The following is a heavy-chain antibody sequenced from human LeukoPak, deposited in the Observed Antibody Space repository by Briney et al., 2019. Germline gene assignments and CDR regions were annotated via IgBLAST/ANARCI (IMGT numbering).Heavy chain of an antibody. V-gene: IGHV3-30*04. Sequence: GRSLRLSCAASGFTFSSYAMHWVRQAPGKGLEWVAVISYDGSNKYYADSVKGRFTISRDNSKNTLYLQMNSLRAEDTAVYYCARDYDYWGQGTLATVSS. CDR3: ARDYDY. J-gene: IGHJ4*02. CDR2: ISYDGSNK. CDR1: GFTFSSYA.